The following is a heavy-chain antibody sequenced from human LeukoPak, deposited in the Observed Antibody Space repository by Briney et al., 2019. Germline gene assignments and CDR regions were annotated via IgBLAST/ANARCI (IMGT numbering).Heavy chain of an antibody. V-gene: IGHV1-69*13. D-gene: IGHD3-10*01. CDR2: IISIFGTT. Sequence: GASVKVSCKASGGTFTNYDINWVRQAPGQGLEWMGGIISIFGTTNYAQKFQGRVTITADESTSTAYMELSSLRSEDTAVYYCARGGDATGYWGQGTLVTVSS. J-gene: IGHJ4*02. CDR3: ARGGDATGY. CDR1: GGTFTNYD.